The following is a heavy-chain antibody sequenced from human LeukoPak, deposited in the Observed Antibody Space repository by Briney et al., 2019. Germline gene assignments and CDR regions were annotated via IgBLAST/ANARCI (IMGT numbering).Heavy chain of an antibody. D-gene: IGHD5-24*01. V-gene: IGHV4-38-2*02. J-gene: IGHJ4*02. CDR1: GYSISSGYY. Sequence: SETLSLTCTVSGYSISSGYYWGWIRQPPGKGLEWIGSIYHSGSTYYNPSLKSRVTISVDTSKNQFSLKLSSVTAADTAVYYCARDLRDGYNLVFDYWGQGTLVTVSS. CDR3: ARDLRDGYNLVFDY. CDR2: IYHSGST.